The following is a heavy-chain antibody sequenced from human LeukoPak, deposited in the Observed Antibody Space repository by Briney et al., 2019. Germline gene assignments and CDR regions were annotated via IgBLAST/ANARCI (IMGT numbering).Heavy chain of an antibody. Sequence: ASVKVSCKVSGYTLTELSMHWVRQAPGKGLEWMGGFDPEDGETIYAQKFQGRVTMTEDTSTDTAYMELSSLRSEDTAVYYCARDTYCSGGSCYSFDYWGQGTLVTVSS. CDR3: ARDTYCSGGSCYSFDY. J-gene: IGHJ4*02. V-gene: IGHV1-24*01. D-gene: IGHD2-15*01. CDR1: GYTLTELS. CDR2: FDPEDGET.